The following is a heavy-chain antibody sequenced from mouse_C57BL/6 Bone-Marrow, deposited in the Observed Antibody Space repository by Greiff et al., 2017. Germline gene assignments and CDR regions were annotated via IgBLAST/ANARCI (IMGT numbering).Heavy chain of an antibody. CDR3: ARGDY. Sequence: QVQLQQPGAELVKPGASVKLSCNASGFNFNSYWMQWVKQRPGQGLEWIGEIDPADSNTKYNPKIKGKATLTVDTSSLTAYMQLSSLTSEDSAVYYCARGDYWGQGTSVTVSS. J-gene: IGHJ4*01. CDR1: GFNFNSYW. V-gene: IGHV1-50*01. CDR2: IDPADSNT.